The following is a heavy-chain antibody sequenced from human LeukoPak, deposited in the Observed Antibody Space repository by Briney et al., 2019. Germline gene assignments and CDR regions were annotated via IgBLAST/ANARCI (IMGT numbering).Heavy chain of an antibody. CDR2: INPNSGGT. CDR1: GYTFTGYY. CDR3: AREAEMEPVYYYYFYYMDV. D-gene: IGHD5-24*01. J-gene: IGHJ6*03. V-gene: IGHV1-2*02. Sequence: ASVKVSCKASGYTFTGYYMHWVRQAPGQGLEWMGWINPNSGGTNYAQKFQGRVTMTRDTSISTAYMELSRLRSDDTAVYYCAREAEMEPVYYYYFYYMDVWGKGTTVTVSS.